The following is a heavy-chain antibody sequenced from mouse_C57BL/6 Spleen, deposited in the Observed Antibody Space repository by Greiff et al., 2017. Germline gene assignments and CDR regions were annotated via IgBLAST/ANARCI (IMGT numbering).Heavy chain of an antibody. D-gene: IGHD1-1*01. J-gene: IGHJ1*03. CDR1: GYTFTSYW. CDR2: IDPSDSYT. Sequence: VQLQQPGAELVMPGASVKLSCKASGYTFTSYWMHWVKQRPGQGLEWIGEIDPSDSYTNYNQKFTGKSTLTVDKSSSTAYMQLSSLTSEDSAVFYGARGGVLRWYFDVWGTGTTVTVSS. CDR3: ARGGVLRWYFDV. V-gene: IGHV1-69*01.